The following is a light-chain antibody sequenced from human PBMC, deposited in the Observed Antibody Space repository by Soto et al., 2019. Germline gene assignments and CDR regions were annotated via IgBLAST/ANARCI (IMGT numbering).Light chain of an antibody. Sequence: EIVLTQSPATLSLSPGERATLSCRASLNLDSYLAWYQQKPGQPPRLLIYDASSRATGIPARFSGSGSGTDFTLTISSLEAEDFAVYYCQQRSAWPITFGGGTKVDIK. CDR1: LNLDSY. J-gene: IGKJ4*01. CDR3: QQRSAWPIT. CDR2: DAS. V-gene: IGKV3-11*01.